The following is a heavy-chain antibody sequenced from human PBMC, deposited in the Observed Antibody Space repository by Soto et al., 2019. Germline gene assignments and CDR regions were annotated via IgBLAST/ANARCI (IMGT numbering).Heavy chain of an antibody. CDR1: GFTFSSYG. CDR3: AKDYIYCSGGSCYPSPIGY. CDR2: ISYDGSNK. Sequence: GGSLRLSCAASGFTFSSYGMHWVRQAPGKGLEWVAVISYDGSNKYYADSVKGRFTISRDNSKNTLYLQMNSLRAEDTAVYYCAKDYIYCSGGSCYPSPIGYWGQGTLVTVSS. D-gene: IGHD2-15*01. J-gene: IGHJ4*02. V-gene: IGHV3-30*18.